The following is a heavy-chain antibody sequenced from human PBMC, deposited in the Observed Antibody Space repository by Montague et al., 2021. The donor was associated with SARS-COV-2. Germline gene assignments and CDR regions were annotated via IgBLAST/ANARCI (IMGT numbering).Heavy chain of an antibody. CDR3: AYREEDNNGYSWFDP. CDR1: GFSLDTRGAG. Sequence: PALMKPTQTFTLICSFSGFSLDTRGAGVAWIRQPPGKALEWLGTIYWNDGKHYNSSLKSRLSMSKDTSKDQVVLILTDVDPADTATYFCAYREEDNNGYSWFDPWGQGTLVTVSS. V-gene: IGHV2-5*01. J-gene: IGHJ5*02. CDR2: IYWNDGK. D-gene: IGHD5-12*01.